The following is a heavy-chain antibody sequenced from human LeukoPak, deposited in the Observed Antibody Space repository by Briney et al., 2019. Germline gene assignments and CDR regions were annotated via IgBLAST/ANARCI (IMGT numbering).Heavy chain of an antibody. CDR3: ARGDCSSTSCPQAPLDY. Sequence: GGSLRLSCAASGFTFSTSGMHWVRQAPGKGLEWVAVIWYDGSNKYYADPVKGRFTISRDNSKNTLYLQMNSLRAEDTAVYYCARGDCSSTSCPQAPLDYWGQGTLVTVSS. CDR2: IWYDGSNK. J-gene: IGHJ4*02. V-gene: IGHV3-33*01. D-gene: IGHD2-2*01. CDR1: GFTFSTSG.